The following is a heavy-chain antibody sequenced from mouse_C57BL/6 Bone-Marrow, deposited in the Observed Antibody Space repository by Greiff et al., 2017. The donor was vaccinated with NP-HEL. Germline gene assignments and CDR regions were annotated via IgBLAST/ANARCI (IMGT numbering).Heavy chain of an antibody. CDR1: GYSITSGYY. J-gene: IGHJ2*01. Sequence: EVKLQESGPGLVKPSQSLSLTCSVTGYSITSGYYWNWIRQFPGNKLEWMGYISYDGSNNYNPSLKNRISITRDTSKNQFFLKLNSVTTEDTATYYCARHYYGGWTCWGQGTTLTVSS. D-gene: IGHD1-2*01. CDR3: ARHYYGGWTC. CDR2: ISYDGSN. V-gene: IGHV3-6*01.